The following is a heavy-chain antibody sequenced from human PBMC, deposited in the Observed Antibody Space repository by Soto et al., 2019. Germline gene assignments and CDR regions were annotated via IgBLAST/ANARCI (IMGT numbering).Heavy chain of an antibody. D-gene: IGHD3-3*01. CDR3: ARAPVGLDTISYFDY. Sequence: LSLTCTVSGGSISSFHWAWLRRPPGKGLEWIGYIYNGGSTYYRPSLESRMHMSLDATRNHYSLRLTSVTAADTAVYFCARAPVGLDTISYFDYWGQGKLVTVSS. J-gene: IGHJ4*02. CDR1: GGSISSFH. CDR2: IYNGGST. V-gene: IGHV4-59*04.